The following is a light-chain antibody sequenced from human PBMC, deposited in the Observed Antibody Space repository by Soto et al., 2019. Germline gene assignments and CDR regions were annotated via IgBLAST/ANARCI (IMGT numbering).Light chain of an antibody. CDR3: SSSTSSIYV. V-gene: IGLV2-14*01. CDR1: SSDVGGYNY. J-gene: IGLJ1*01. CDR2: EVS. Sequence: ALTQPASVSGSPGQSITISCTGTSSDVGGYNYVSWYQQLPGKAPKLMIYEVSNRPSGVSNRFSGSKSDNTASLTISGLQAEDEADYYCSSSTSSIYVFGTGTKVTVL.